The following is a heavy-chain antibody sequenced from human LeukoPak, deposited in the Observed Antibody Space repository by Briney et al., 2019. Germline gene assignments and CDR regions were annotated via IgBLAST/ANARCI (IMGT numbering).Heavy chain of an antibody. CDR1: GFTFASYA. D-gene: IGHD3-22*01. CDR2: ISDSGST. J-gene: IGHJ4*02. Sequence: HPGGSLRLSCAASGFTFASYAMSWVRQTPGKGLEWVSTISDSGSTYYADSVKGRFTISRDNSKNTLYLQMNSLRADDTAVYYCAKEYDTSYYDNNGYYYFDYWGQGTLVTVSS. CDR3: AKEYDTSYYDNNGYYYFDY. V-gene: IGHV3-23*01.